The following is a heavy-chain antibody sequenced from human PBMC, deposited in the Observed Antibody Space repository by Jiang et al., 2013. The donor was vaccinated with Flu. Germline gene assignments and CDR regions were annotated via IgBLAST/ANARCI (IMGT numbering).Heavy chain of an antibody. D-gene: IGHD3-9*01. CDR2: IGTAGDP. J-gene: IGHJ6*02. V-gene: IGHV3-13*05. CDR3: ARGGNYDILTGYYSYYYGMDV. Sequence: GKGLEWVSAIGTAGDPYYPGSVKGRFTISRENAKNPLYLQMNSLRAGDTAVYYCARGGNYDILTGYYSYYYGMDVWGQGTTVTVSS.